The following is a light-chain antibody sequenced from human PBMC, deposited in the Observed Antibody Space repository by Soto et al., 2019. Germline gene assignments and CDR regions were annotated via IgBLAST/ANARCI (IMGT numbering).Light chain of an antibody. J-gene: IGKJ1*01. CDR2: DAS. CDR1: QSISVS. V-gene: IGKV1-5*01. CDR3: QLYSVYSSWT. Sequence: IQMTQSPSTLSASVGDTVTITCRASQSISVSLAWYQQKPGKAPNLLIYDASTLQGGVPSRFSGSGSGTEFTLTISSLQPDDFATYYCQLYSVYSSWTFGQGTKVDIK.